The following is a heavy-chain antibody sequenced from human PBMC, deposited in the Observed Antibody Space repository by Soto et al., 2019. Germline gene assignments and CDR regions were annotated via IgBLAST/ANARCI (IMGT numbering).Heavy chain of an antibody. Sequence: QVQLVESGGGVVQPGRSLRLSCAASGFTFSSYGMHWVRQAPGKGLEWVAVISYDGSTKDYADSVKGRFTISRDNSKNTLYLQMNSLRAEDTAVYYCAGPPYGSSSGYGYFQHWGQGTLVTVSS. D-gene: IGHD6-13*01. CDR3: AGPPYGSSSGYGYFQH. CDR1: GFTFSSYG. J-gene: IGHJ1*01. CDR2: ISYDGSTK. V-gene: IGHV3-30*03.